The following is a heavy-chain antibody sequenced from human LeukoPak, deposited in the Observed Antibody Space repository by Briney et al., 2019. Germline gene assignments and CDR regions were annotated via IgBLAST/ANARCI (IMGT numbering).Heavy chain of an antibody. CDR1: GGSFSGSY. J-gene: IGHJ4*02. Sequence: SETLSLTCAVYGGSFSGSYWSWIRQPPGKGLEWVGEINHSGSTNYNPSLKSRVTISVDTSKNQFSLKLSSVTAADTAMYYCSRGGRITMVRGVLSYWGQGTLVTVSS. V-gene: IGHV4-34*01. CDR3: SRGGRITMVRGVLSY. CDR2: INHSGST. D-gene: IGHD3-10*01.